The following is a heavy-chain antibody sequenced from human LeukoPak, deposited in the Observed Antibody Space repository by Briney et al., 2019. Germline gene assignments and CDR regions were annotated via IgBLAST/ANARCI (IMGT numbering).Heavy chain of an antibody. Sequence: GSLRLSCATSGFTFSSYWMSWVRQAPGKGLEWVANIKQDGSEKNYVDSVKGRFIISRDNTKNSLYMQVNSLRVEDTAAYYCARDSPFGVYWGQGALVTVSS. CDR3: ARDSPFGVY. CDR1: GFTFSSYW. D-gene: IGHD3-10*01. J-gene: IGHJ4*02. V-gene: IGHV3-7*01. CDR2: IKQDGSEK.